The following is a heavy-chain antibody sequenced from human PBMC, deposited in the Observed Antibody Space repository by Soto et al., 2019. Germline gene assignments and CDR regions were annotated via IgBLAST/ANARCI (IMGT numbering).Heavy chain of an antibody. CDR1: CGSIGDHD. J-gene: IGHJ6*02. V-gene: IGHV4-59*11. CDR3: ARTRAKEGATLYYYYGMDV. CDR2: IYYSGST. D-gene: IGHD1-26*01. Sequence: SQILCVTKSVACGSIGDHDGRRIRKTPGKGLGWIWYIYYSGSTNYNPSLKSRVTISVDTSKNQVVLTMTNMDPVDTATYYCARTRAKEGATLYYYYGMDVWGQGTTVTV.